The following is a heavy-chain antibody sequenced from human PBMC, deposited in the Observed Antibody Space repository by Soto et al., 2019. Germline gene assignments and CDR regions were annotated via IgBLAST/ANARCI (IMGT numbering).Heavy chain of an antibody. CDR2: IYYSGST. Sequence: SETLSLTCTVSGGSISSYYWSWIRQPPGKGLEWIGYIYYSGSTNYNPSLKSRVTISVDTSKNQFSLKLSSVTAADTAVYYCAGGENCSGGSCYRTPIDYWGQGTLVTVSS. J-gene: IGHJ4*02. CDR3: AGGENCSGGSCYRTPIDY. CDR1: GGSISSYY. D-gene: IGHD2-15*01. V-gene: IGHV4-59*08.